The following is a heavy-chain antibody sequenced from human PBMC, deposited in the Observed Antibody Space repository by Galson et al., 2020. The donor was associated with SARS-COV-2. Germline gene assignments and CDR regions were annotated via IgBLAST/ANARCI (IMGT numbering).Heavy chain of an antibody. Sequence: GESLKISCAASGFAFSTYTVNWVRQAPGKGLEWVAHITHSATTTYYAGSVRGRFTISRDNAKSSLYLQMDSLRAEDTAVYYCVRDSSWSFDYWGQGTLVTVSS. CDR3: VRDSSWSFDY. CDR1: GFAFSTYT. D-gene: IGHD3-3*01. CDR2: ITHSATTT. V-gene: IGHV3-48*04. J-gene: IGHJ4*02.